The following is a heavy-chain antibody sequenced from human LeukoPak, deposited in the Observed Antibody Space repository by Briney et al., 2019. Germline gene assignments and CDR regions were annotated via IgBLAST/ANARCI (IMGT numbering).Heavy chain of an antibody. Sequence: SETLSLTCTVSGGSISSSSYYWGWIRQPPGKGLEWIGSIYYSGSTYYNPSLKSRVTISVDTSKNQLSLKLSSVTAADTAVYYCARHSSGWYEVFDYWGQGTLVTVSS. J-gene: IGHJ4*02. D-gene: IGHD6-19*01. CDR3: ARHSSGWYEVFDY. V-gene: IGHV4-39*07. CDR2: IYYSGST. CDR1: GGSISSSSYY.